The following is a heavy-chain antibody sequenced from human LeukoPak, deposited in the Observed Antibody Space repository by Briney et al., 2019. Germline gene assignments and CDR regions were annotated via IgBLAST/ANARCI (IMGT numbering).Heavy chain of an antibody. V-gene: IGHV3-43*02. D-gene: IGHD1-26*01. CDR2: IGGHGGST. CDR3: AKEHSASGSVDY. J-gene: IGHJ4*02. Sequence: GSLRLSCAASGFTFDAYAMYWVRQAPGKGLECVSLIGGHGGSTYYADSVKGRFTISRDNSKNSLYLQMNSLRTEDTALYYCAKEHSASGSVDYWGQGTLVTVSS. CDR1: GFTFDAYA.